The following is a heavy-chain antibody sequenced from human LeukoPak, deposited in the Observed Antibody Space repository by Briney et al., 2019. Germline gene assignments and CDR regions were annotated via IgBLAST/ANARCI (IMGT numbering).Heavy chain of an antibody. CDR1: GGSFSGYY. Sequence: PPETLSLTCAVYGGSFSGYYWSWIRQPPGKGLEWIGEINHSGSTNYNPSLESRVTISVDTSKNQFSLKLSSVTAADTAVYYCAREGGVRYFDWLFNYYYYMDVWGKGTTVTISS. D-gene: IGHD3-9*01. CDR2: INHSGST. CDR3: AREGGVRYFDWLFNYYYYMDV. V-gene: IGHV4-34*01. J-gene: IGHJ6*03.